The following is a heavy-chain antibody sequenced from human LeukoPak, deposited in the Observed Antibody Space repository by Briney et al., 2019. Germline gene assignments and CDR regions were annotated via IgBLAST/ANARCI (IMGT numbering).Heavy chain of an antibody. D-gene: IGHD3-10*01. Sequence: PSETLSLTCTVSGGSISSSSYYWSWIRQPAGKGLEWIGRIYTSGSTNYNPSLKSRVTISVDTSKNQFSLKLSSVTAADTAVYYCARVVLGSGSYYTTWGQGTLVTVSS. CDR3: ARVVLGSGSYYTT. V-gene: IGHV4-61*02. CDR1: GGSISSSSYY. J-gene: IGHJ5*02. CDR2: IYTSGST.